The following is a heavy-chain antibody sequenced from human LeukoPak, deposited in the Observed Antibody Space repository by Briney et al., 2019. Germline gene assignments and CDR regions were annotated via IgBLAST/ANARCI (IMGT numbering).Heavy chain of an antibody. CDR3: DFVDSAVPRAGLDY. D-gene: IGHD5-18*01. CDR1: GGSISSYY. V-gene: IGHV4-59*08. CDR2: IYYSGST. J-gene: IGHJ4*02. Sequence: SQTLSLTCTVSGGSISSYYCSWIRHPPAEGLEWIGYIYYSGSTKSNPSLNSRVTISLDTSKNQFSLKLSSVTAAAAALFFYDFVDSAVPRAGLDYWLQASLL.